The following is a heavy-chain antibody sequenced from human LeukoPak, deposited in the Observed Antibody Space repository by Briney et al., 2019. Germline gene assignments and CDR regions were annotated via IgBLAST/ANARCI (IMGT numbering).Heavy chain of an antibody. D-gene: IGHD1-1*01. J-gene: IGHJ4*02. CDR1: GGSTSSYY. Sequence: SETLSLTCTVSGGSTSSYYWSWIRQPPGKGLEWIGYIYYSGSTNYNPSLKSRVTISVDTSRNQFSPKLSSVTAADTAVYYCARKTTGTMSPYFDYWGQGTLVTVSS. CDR2: IYYSGST. CDR3: ARKTTGTMSPYFDY. V-gene: IGHV4-59*01.